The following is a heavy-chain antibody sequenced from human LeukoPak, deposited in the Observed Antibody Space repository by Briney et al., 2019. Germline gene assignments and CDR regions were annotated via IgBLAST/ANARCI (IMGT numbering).Heavy chain of an antibody. CDR3: ARRRDFEF. V-gene: IGHV3-48*04. CDR1: GFTLSTYS. D-gene: IGHD6-6*01. Sequence: GGSLRLSCAASGFTLSTYSMNWVRQAPGKGLEWVSYISSSGNTIYYADSVKGRFTISRDNAKNSLFLQMNSLRAEDTAVYYCARRRDFEFWGQGTLVAVYS. J-gene: IGHJ4*02. CDR2: ISSSGNTI.